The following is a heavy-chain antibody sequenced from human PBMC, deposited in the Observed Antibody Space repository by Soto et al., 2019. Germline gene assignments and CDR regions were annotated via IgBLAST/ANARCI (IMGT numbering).Heavy chain of an antibody. CDR1: GFTFSSYW. D-gene: IGHD3-10*01. V-gene: IGHV3-7*03. Sequence: GGSLRLSCAGSGFTFSSYWMSWVRQAPGKGLEWVANIKQDGSEKNYVDSVKGRFTISRDNAKNSLYLQMNSLRAEDTAVYYCARDRRDFGEVFDPWGQGTLVTVSS. CDR3: ARDRRDFGEVFDP. CDR2: IKQDGSEK. J-gene: IGHJ5*02.